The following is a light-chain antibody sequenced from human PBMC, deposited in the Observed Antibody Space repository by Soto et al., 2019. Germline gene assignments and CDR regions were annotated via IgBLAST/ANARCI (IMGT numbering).Light chain of an antibody. CDR3: HQYNNWPPWT. Sequence: EIVLTQSPATLFLSPGERATLSCRATQSVSSYLAWYQQKPGQAPRLLIYDASNRATGIPARFSGSGSGTDFTLTISSLEPEDFAVYYCHQYNNWPPWTFGQGTKVDIK. CDR2: DAS. CDR1: QSVSSY. V-gene: IGKV3-11*01. J-gene: IGKJ1*01.